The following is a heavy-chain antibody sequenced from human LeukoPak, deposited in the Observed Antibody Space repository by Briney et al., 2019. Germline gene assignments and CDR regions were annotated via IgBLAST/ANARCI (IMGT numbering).Heavy chain of an antibody. CDR1: GFTFSTYG. V-gene: IGHV3-23*01. D-gene: IGHD3-22*01. Sequence: GGSLRLSCAASGFTFSTYGIHWVRQAPGKGLEWVSAISGSGGSTYYADSVKGRFTISRDNSKNTLYLQMNSLRAEDTAVYYCAKIHDSSGYPADYWGQGTLVTVSS. J-gene: IGHJ4*02. CDR2: ISGSGGST. CDR3: AKIHDSSGYPADY.